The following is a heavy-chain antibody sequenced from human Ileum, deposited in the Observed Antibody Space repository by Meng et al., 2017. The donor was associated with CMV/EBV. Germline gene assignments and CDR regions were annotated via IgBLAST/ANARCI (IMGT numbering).Heavy chain of an antibody. V-gene: IGHV3-74*01. CDR2: VKSDGSRT. D-gene: IGHD5-12*01. CDR3: ARVRDIGASGRPFDI. Sequence: GESLKISCAASGFTFSSYWMHWVRQIPGKGLVWVSSVKSDGSRTSYADSVKGRFTISRDNAKNSLFLQMHSLSAEDTAVYYCARVRDIGASGRPFDIWGRGTLVTVSS. CDR1: GFTFSSYW. J-gene: IGHJ4*02.